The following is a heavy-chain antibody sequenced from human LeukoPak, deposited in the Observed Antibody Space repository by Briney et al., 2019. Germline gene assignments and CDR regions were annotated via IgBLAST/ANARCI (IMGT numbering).Heavy chain of an antibody. Sequence: GGSLRLSCAASGFSFDDYAMHWVRQAPGKGLEWVSIISGDGISTAYAESVQGRFTVSRDNRKNVLYLQMNSLTTEDIAFYYWAKDIGALIVSSECLHHWGQGTLVTVSS. CDR3: AKDIGALIVSSECLHH. V-gene: IGHV3-43*02. CDR1: GFSFDDYA. D-gene: IGHD3-10*01. J-gene: IGHJ1*01. CDR2: ISGDGIST.